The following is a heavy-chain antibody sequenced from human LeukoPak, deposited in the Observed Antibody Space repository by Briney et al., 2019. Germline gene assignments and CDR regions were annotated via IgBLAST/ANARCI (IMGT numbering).Heavy chain of an antibody. CDR3: ARKDCSGGSCYRAYYYYGMDV. CDR1: GYTFTSYY. D-gene: IGHD2-15*01. J-gene: IGHJ6*02. CDR2: INPSGGST. V-gene: IGHV1-46*01. Sequence: GASVKVSCKASGYTFTSYYMHWVRQAPGQGLEWMGIINPSGGSTSYAQKFQGRVTMTRDTSTSTVYMELSSLRSEDTAVYYCARKDCSGGSCYRAYYYYGMDVWGQGTTVTVSS.